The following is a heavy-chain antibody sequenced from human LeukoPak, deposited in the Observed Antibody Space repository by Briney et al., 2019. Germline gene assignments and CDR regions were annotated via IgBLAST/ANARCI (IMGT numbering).Heavy chain of an antibody. CDR2: IYPSGTT. D-gene: IGHD6-19*01. Sequence: PSETLSLTCIVSGGSVSSYYCIWIRQPAWKGLQWIGHIYPSGTTNYNPSLKSLVTISVDKSKNQVSLNLRSVTAADTALYYCARVGDSSGWYWSDWGQGTLVTVSS. J-gene: IGHJ4*02. V-gene: IGHV4-4*07. CDR1: GGSVSSYY. CDR3: ARVGDSSGWYWSD.